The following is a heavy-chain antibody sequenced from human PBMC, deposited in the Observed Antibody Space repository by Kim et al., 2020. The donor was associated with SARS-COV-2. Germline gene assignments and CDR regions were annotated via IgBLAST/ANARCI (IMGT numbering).Heavy chain of an antibody. CDR1: GFTFSSYA. CDR3: AKTHGTYSSSWYAADY. CDR2: ISGSGGST. J-gene: IGHJ4*02. Sequence: GGSLRLSCAASGFTFSSYAMSWVRQAPGKGLEWVSAISGSGGSTYYADSVKGRFTISRDNSKNTLYLQMNSLRAEDTAVYYCAKTHGTYSSSWYAADYWGQGTLVTVSS. D-gene: IGHD6-13*01. V-gene: IGHV3-23*01.